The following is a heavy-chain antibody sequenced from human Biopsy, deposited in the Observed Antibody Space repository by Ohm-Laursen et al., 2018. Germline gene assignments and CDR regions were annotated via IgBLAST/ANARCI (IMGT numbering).Heavy chain of an antibody. D-gene: IGHD4-11*01. V-gene: IGHV4-59*02. Sequence: PSQTLSLTCSVSGDSVTKYYWSWIRQPPGKGLEWIGHIYYSVMTNYNPSLQSRVSISVDTSRNQVSLTLRSVTAAGTAVYYCARDSGILNYGNFKYYHYYGMDVWGQGTKVTVSS. CDR3: ARDSGILNYGNFKYYHYYGMDV. J-gene: IGHJ6*02. CDR1: GDSVTKYY. CDR2: IYYSVMT.